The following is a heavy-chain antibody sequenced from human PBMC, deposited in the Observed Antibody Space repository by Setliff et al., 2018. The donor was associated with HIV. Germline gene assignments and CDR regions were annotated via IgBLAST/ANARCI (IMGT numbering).Heavy chain of an antibody. Sequence: ASVKVSCKASGYTFTNCDINWVRQAPGRGLEWMGWMNPYSGHAGYAQKFQGRVTMTRNTSISTAYMELSSLTSEDTAFYYCARFYGSGSYLQDYYFDLWGRGTLVTRLL. J-gene: IGHJ2*01. CDR2: MNPYSGHA. V-gene: IGHV1-8*01. CDR3: ARFYGSGSYLQDYYFDL. CDR1: GYTFTNCD. D-gene: IGHD3-10*01.